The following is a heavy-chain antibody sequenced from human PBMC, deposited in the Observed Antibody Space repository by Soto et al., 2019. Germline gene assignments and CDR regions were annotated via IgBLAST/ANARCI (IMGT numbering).Heavy chain of an antibody. Sequence: QVQLVQSGAEVKKPGSSVKVSCKASGCTFSSYAISWVRQAPGQGLEWMGGIIPIFGTANYAQKFQGRVPITADESTSTAYMERSSLRSADTAVYYCARGGDGYNYGKPVPQHDGMDVWGQGTTVTVSS. D-gene: IGHD5-12*01. CDR3: ARGGDGYNYGKPVPQHDGMDV. J-gene: IGHJ6*02. CDR2: IIPIFGTA. CDR1: GCTFSSYA. V-gene: IGHV1-69*12.